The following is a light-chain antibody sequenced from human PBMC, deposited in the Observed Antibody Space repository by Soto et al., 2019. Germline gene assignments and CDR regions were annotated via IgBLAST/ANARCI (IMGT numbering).Light chain of an antibody. V-gene: IGKV3-15*01. CDR2: GAS. CDR1: QSVGSD. Sequence: EIVLTHSQVTLSLSPGQGAALSFRASQSVGSDFAWYQQKPGQAPRLLIYGASTRATGIPARFSGSGSGTEFTLTISSLQSEDFAVYYCQQYNNWPLTFGGGTKVDIK. CDR3: QQYNNWPLT. J-gene: IGKJ4*01.